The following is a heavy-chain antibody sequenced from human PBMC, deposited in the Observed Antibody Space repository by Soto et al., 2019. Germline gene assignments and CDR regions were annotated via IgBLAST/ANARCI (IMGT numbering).Heavy chain of an antibody. J-gene: IGHJ3*02. Sequence: ASVKVSCKASGYTFTSYGISWVRQAPGQGLEWMGWISAYNGNTNYAQKHQGRVTMTTDTSTSTAYMELRSLRSDDTAVYYCARPKYDYDAFDIWGQGTMVTVSS. CDR3: ARPKYDYDAFDI. CDR1: GYTFTSYG. CDR2: ISAYNGNT. D-gene: IGHD4-17*01. V-gene: IGHV1-18*01.